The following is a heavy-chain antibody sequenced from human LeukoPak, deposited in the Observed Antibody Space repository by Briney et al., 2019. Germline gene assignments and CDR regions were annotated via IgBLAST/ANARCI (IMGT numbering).Heavy chain of an antibody. J-gene: IGHJ4*02. Sequence: GGSLRLSCAASGFTFSSYAMSWVRQAPGKGLEWVSLINDSGGNTYYADSVKGRFTISRDNSKNTLSLQMSSLRAEDTAVYYCAKTSAGIRGGYFDYWGQGTLVTVSS. CDR2: INDSGGNT. CDR1: GFTFSSYA. D-gene: IGHD3-10*01. V-gene: IGHV3-23*01. CDR3: AKTSAGIRGGYFDY.